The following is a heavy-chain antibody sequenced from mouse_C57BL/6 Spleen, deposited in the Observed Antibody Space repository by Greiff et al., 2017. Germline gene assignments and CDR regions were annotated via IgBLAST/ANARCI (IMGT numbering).Heavy chain of an antibody. CDR3: ARNYYGGAMDY. CDR2: INPYNGDT. V-gene: IGHV1-20*01. J-gene: IGHJ4*01. D-gene: IGHD1-1*01. CDR1: GYSFTGYF. Sequence: EVKLMESGPELVKPGDSVKISCKASGYSFTGYFMNWVMQSHGKSLEWIGRINPYNGDTFYNQKFKGKATLTVDKSSSTAHMELQSQTSEDSAVYYCARNYYGGAMDYWGQGTSVTVSS.